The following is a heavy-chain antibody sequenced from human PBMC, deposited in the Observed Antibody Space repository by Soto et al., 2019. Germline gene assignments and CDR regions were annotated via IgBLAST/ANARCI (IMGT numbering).Heavy chain of an antibody. J-gene: IGHJ4*02. CDR2: ISSSSSYI. Sequence: GSLRIACAASGFTFSSYSMNWVRQAPGKGLEWVSSISSSSSYIYYADSVKGRFTISRDNAKNSLYLQMNSLRAEDTAVYYCARGEEGFMITFGGVIVSFDYWGQGTLVTVSS. CDR3: ARGEEGFMITFGGVIVSFDY. D-gene: IGHD3-16*02. V-gene: IGHV3-21*01. CDR1: GFTFSSYS.